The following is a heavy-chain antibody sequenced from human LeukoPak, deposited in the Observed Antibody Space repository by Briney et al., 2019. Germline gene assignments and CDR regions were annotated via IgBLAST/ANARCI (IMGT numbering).Heavy chain of an antibody. CDR1: GFTFSSYG. CDR2: ISYDGSNK. CDR3: AKVARFGELYGHFDY. D-gene: IGHD3-10*01. J-gene: IGHJ4*02. Sequence: GGSLRLSCAASGFTFSSYGMHWVRQAPGKGLEWVAVISYDGSNKYYADSVKGRFTISRDNSKNTLYLQMNSLRAEDTAVYYCAKVARFGELYGHFDYWGRGTLVTVSS. V-gene: IGHV3-30*18.